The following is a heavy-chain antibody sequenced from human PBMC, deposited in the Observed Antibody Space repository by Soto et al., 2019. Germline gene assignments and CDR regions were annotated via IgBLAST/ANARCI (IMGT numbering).Heavy chain of an antibody. CDR3: ARSGVYDFWSGYYFGIDY. J-gene: IGHJ4*02. D-gene: IGHD3-3*01. CDR2: IYYSGST. CDR1: GGSISSSSYY. V-gene: IGHV4-39*01. Sequence: SETLSLTCTVSGGSISSSSYYWGWIRQPPGKGLEWIGSIYYSGSTYYNPSLESRVTISVDTSKNQFSLKLSSVTAADTAVYYCARSGVYDFWSGYYFGIDYWGQGTLVTVSS.